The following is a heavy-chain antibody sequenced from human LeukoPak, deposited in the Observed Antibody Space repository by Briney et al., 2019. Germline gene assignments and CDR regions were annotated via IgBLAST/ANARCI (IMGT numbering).Heavy chain of an antibody. CDR2: ISGSGGST. J-gene: IGHJ4*02. Sequence: GGSLRLSCAASGFTISSYAMSLVRQAAGKGLEWVSPISGSGGSTYYADSVKGRFTISRDNSKNTLYLQMNSLRAEDTAVYYCAKDRVGIVVVVAAVFDYWGQGTLVTVSS. D-gene: IGHD2-15*01. CDR3: AKDRVGIVVVVAAVFDY. CDR1: GFTISSYA. V-gene: IGHV3-23*01.